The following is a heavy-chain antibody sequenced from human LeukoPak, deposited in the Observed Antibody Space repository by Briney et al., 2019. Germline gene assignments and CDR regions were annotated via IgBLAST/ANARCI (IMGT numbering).Heavy chain of an antibody. V-gene: IGHV1-18*01. CDR1: GYTFTSYG. CDR3: AREAYCDILTGPGAFDY. Sequence: ASVKVSCKASGYTFTSYGISWVRQTPGQGLEWMGWIRAYNGNTNHAQKLQGRVTMTTDTSTSTAYMELRSLRSDDTAVYYCAREAYCDILTGPGAFDYWGQGTLVTVSS. D-gene: IGHD3-9*01. J-gene: IGHJ4*02. CDR2: IRAYNGNT.